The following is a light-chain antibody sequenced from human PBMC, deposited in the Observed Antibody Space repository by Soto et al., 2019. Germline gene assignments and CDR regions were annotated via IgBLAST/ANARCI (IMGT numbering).Light chain of an antibody. J-gene: IGKJ5*01. V-gene: IGKV3-15*01. CDR3: QQHEKWPPSIT. CDR1: QPVNNN. CDR2: GAS. Sequence: IVMTQSPATLSVSPGDRVTLSCRSSQPVNNNLAWYQHKPGQAPRLLIYGASTRATGISARFSGGGSGTEFTLTISSLQSEDFALYFCQQHEKWPPSITFGQGTRLEIK.